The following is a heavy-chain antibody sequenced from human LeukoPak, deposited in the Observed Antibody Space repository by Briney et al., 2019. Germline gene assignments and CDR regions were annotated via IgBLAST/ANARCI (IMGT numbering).Heavy chain of an antibody. Sequence: GGSLRLSCAASGFTFRSHAMSWVRQAPGKGLEWVSVIEIGGGTKYADSVKGRFTISRDNAKNSLYLQMNSLRAEDTAVYYCARDFTMGSQYCGGDCYSDYWGQGTLVTVSS. D-gene: IGHD2-21*02. CDR2: IEIGGGT. CDR3: ARDFTMGSQYCGGDCYSDY. CDR1: GFTFRSHA. J-gene: IGHJ4*02. V-gene: IGHV3-23*01.